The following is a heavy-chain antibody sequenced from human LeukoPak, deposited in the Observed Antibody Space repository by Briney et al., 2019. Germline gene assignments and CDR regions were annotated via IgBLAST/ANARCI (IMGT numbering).Heavy chain of an antibody. CDR2: INHSGST. D-gene: IGHD3-10*01. CDR1: GGSFSGYY. Sequence: PSETLSFTCAVYGGSFSGYYWSWIRQPPGKGLEWIGEINHSGSTNSSPSLKSRVTISVDTSKTQFSLKLSSVCAADTVVYCWARGPPYSYAAGTYFRSLYYWKEGSLVTVPA. CDR3: ARGPPYSYAAGTYFRSLYY. V-gene: IGHV4-34*01. J-gene: IGHJ4*02.